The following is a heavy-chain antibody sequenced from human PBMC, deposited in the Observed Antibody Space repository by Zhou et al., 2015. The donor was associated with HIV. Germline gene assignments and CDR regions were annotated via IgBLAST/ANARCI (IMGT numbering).Heavy chain of an antibody. CDR3: ASKMATTPKSLWYFDL. J-gene: IGHJ2*01. V-gene: IGHV1-18*01. CDR1: GGTFSSYA. CDR2: ISAYNGNT. Sequence: QVQLVQSGAEVKKPGSSVKVSCKASGGTFSSYAISWVRQAPGQGLEWMGWISAYNGNTNYAQKLQGRVTMTTDTSTSTAYMELSSLRSEDTAVYYCASKMATTPKSLWYFDLWGRGTLVTVSS. D-gene: IGHD5-24*01.